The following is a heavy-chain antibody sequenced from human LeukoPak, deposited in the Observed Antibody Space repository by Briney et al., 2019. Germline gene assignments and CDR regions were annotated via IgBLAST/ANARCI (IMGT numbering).Heavy chain of an antibody. Sequence: GAALKTSLKGSGSRFSSYWIGWVRPMPGKGGERVGINYPGDSDTRYSPSFQGQVNISADKSISTAYLQWSSLKASDTAMYYCAKHLRGYDNYYYYMDVWGKGTTVTVSS. V-gene: IGHV5-51*01. CDR1: GSRFSSYW. J-gene: IGHJ6*03. CDR2: NYPGDSDT. CDR3: AKHLRGYDNYYYYMDV. D-gene: IGHD5-12*01.